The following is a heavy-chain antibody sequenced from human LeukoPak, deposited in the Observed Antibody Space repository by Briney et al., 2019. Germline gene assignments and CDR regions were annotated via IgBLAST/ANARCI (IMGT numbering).Heavy chain of an antibody. V-gene: IGHV3-30*18. CDR3: AKRMSGSYYPEY. CDR2: ISYDGSNK. Sequence: PGGSLRLSCAASGFNLSTYGMHWVRQAPGKGLQWVAVISYDGSNKYYADSVKGRFTISRDNSENTLYLQMNSLTAEDTAVYYCAKRMSGSYYPEYWGQGTLVTVSS. D-gene: IGHD1-26*01. CDR1: GFNLSTYG. J-gene: IGHJ4*02.